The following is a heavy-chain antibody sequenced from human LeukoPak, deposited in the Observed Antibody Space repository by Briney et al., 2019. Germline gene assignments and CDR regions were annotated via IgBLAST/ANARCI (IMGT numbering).Heavy chain of an antibody. J-gene: IGHJ4*02. CDR3: AKGRYGDYTYFDY. D-gene: IGHD4-17*01. Sequence: PGGSLRLSCAASGFTFSSYAMSWVRLAPGKGLEWVSAISGSGGSTYYAGSVKGRFTISRDNSKNTLYLQMNSLRAEDTAVYYCAKGRYGDYTYFDYWGQETLVTVSS. V-gene: IGHV3-23*01. CDR2: ISGSGGST. CDR1: GFTFSSYA.